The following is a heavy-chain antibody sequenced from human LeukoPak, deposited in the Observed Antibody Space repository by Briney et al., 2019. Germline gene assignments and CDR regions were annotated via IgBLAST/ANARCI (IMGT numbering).Heavy chain of an antibody. CDR1: GYTFPSYY. CDR2: INPSGGST. CDR3: ARGSSGWYSVAY. D-gene: IGHD6-19*01. Sequence: ASVKDSCKATGYTFPSYYMHSVRQAPGQGLEWMGIINPSGGSTSYAQKFQGRVTMTRDTSTSTVYMELSSLRSEDTAVYYCARGSSGWYSVAYWGEGTLVTVSS. J-gene: IGHJ4*02. V-gene: IGHV1-46*01.